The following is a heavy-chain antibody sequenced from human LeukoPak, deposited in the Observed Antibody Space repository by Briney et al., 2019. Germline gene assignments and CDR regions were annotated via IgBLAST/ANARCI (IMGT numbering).Heavy chain of an antibody. D-gene: IGHD3-16*01. CDR1: GYPFTDYG. CDR2: ISALNGNA. J-gene: IGHJ4*02. Sequence: ASVKVSCKGSGYPFTDYGFTWVGQAPGQGLEWRGGISALNGNANYAHKFRGRVTLTRDTSTGTAYMELRSLKSDDTAVYYCARDEQYQLMILDFWGQGTLITVSS. CDR3: ARDEQYQLMILDF. V-gene: IGHV1-18*01.